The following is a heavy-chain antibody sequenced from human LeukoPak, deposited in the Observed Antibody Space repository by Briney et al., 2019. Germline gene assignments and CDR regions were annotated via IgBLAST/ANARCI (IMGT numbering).Heavy chain of an antibody. CDR2: IYYSGST. D-gene: IGHD2-15*01. Sequence: PSETLSLTCTVSGVSVSSGSYYWSWIRQPPGKGLEWIGYIYYSGSTNYNPSLKSRVTLSVDTSKNQFSLKLSSVTAADTAVYYCASTVVVAATRSFDPWGQGTLVTVSS. CDR1: GVSVSSGSYY. V-gene: IGHV4-61*01. J-gene: IGHJ5*02. CDR3: ASTVVVAATRSFDP.